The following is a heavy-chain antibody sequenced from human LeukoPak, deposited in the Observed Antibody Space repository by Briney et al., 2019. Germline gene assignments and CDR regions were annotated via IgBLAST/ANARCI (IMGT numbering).Heavy chain of an antibody. CDR2: ITTSDGNT. J-gene: IGHJ6*02. CDR3: AKVGLYCSSTSCPRLYYYYGMDV. CDR1: GFTFSRYT. Sequence: PGGSLRLSCAASGFTFSRYTMSWVRQAPGKGLEWVSTITTSDGNTYYADSVKGRFTVSRDNSKNTLYLQMNSLRAEDTAVYYCAKVGLYCSSTSCPRLYYYYGMDVWGQGTTVTVSS. D-gene: IGHD2-2*01. V-gene: IGHV3-23*01.